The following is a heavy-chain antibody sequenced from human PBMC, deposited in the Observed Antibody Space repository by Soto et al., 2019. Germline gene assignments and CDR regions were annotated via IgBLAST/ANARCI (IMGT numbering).Heavy chain of an antibody. V-gene: IGHV3-23*01. CDR3: AKDQGGDYFIPWFDP. J-gene: IGHJ5*02. D-gene: IGHD4-17*01. Sequence: PGGSLRLSCAASGFTFSSYAMSWVRQAPGKGLEWVSAISGSGGSTYYADSVKGRFTISRDNSKNTLYQQVNSLRAEDTAVYYCAKDQGGDYFIPWFDPWGQGTLVTVSS. CDR2: ISGSGGST. CDR1: GFTFSSYA.